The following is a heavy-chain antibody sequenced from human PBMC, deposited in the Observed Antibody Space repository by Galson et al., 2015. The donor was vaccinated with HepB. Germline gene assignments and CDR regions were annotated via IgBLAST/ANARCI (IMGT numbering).Heavy chain of an antibody. V-gene: IGHV3-53*04. CDR2: IYSGGST. CDR3: ARGIRGYGSYWYFDL. J-gene: IGHJ2*01. D-gene: IGHD5-12*01. Sequence: SLRLSCAASGFTVSSNYMSWVRQAPGKGLEWVSVIYSGGSTYYADSVKGRFTISRHNSKNTLYLQMNSLRAEDTAVYYCARGIRGYGSYWYFDLWAVAPWSLSPQ. CDR1: GFTVSSNY.